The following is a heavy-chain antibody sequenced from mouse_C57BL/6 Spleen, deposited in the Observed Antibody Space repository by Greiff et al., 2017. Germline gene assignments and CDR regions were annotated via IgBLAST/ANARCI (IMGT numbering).Heavy chain of an antibody. CDR3: GRSQYYGRSDWYFDV. D-gene: IGHD1-2*01. CDR1: GYTFTSYW. CDR2: IYPGNGST. V-gene: IGHV1-55*01. Sequence: QVQLQQPGAELVKPGASVKMSCKASGYTFTSYWITWVKQRPGQGLEWIGDIYPGNGSTNYNEKFKSKATLTVDTSSSTAYMQLSSLTSEDSAVCYCGRSQYYGRSDWYFDVWGTRNTVTVAS. J-gene: IGHJ1*03.